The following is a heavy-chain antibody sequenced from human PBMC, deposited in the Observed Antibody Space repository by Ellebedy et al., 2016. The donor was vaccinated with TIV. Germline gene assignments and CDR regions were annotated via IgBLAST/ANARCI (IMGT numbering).Heavy chain of an antibody. V-gene: IGHV1-2*02. CDR3: ARGLGWLQRDSDY. J-gene: IGHJ4*02. CDR1: GYTFTDYY. Sequence: APSVKVSCKASGYTFTDYYLHWVRQAPGQGLEWMGRINPDRGDTDYAQKYQGRITMTRDTSITRASMELRSLRSDDTAIYYCARGLGWLQRDSDYWGQGTLVTVSS. CDR2: INPDRGDT. D-gene: IGHD5-24*01.